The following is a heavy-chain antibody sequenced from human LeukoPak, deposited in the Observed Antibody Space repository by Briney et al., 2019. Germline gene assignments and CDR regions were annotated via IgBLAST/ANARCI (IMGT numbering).Heavy chain of an antibody. J-gene: IGHJ4*02. CDR2: IDPDDSET. V-gene: IGHV5-51*01. CDR3: ARRSGSYFDY. Sequence: GESLKISCKGSGYRFTTYWIGWVRQMPGKGLEWMGIIDPDDSETRYSPSFQGQVTISADKSISTAYLQWNSLKASDTAMYYCARRSGSYFDYWGQGTLVTVSS. CDR1: GYRFTTYW. D-gene: IGHD1-26*01.